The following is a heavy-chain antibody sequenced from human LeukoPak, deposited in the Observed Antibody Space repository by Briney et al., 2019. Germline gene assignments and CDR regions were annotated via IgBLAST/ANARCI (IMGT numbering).Heavy chain of an antibody. CDR2: ISSDGSNK. D-gene: IGHD1-1*01. V-gene: IGHV3-30*18. Sequence: GGSLRLSCAASGFTFSSYGMHWVRQAPGKGLEWVAVISSDGSNKYYADSVKGRFTISRDNSKNTLYLQMNSLRTEDTAVYYCAKSVVGTGTEYFDYWGQGTLVTVSS. CDR1: GFTFSSYG. J-gene: IGHJ4*02. CDR3: AKSVVGTGTEYFDY.